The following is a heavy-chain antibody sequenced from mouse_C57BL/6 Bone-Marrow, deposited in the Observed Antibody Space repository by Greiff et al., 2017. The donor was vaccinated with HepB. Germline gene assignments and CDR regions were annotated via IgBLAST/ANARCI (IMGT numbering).Heavy chain of an antibody. D-gene: IGHD1-1*01. CDR3: ARSGSSYEQRGFAY. CDR2: IHPSDSDT. CDR1: GYTFTSYW. V-gene: IGHV1-74*01. Sequence: QVQLQQSGAELVKPGASVKVSCKASGYTFTSYWMHWVKQRPGQGLEWIGRIHPSDSDTNYNQKFKGKATLTVDKSSSTAYMQLSSLTSEDSAVYYCARSGSSYEQRGFAYWGQGTLVTVSA. J-gene: IGHJ3*01.